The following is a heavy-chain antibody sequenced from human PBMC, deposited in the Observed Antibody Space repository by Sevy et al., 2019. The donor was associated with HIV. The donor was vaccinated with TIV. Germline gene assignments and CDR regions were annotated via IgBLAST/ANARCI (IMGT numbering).Heavy chain of an antibody. Sequence: SETLSLTCSVSGVSVSSDHYYWTWIRQPPGKGLEWIGYMYSSRSTSYNSSLKSRVTISVDTSKNQFSLKLTSVTAADTAVYYCARVSATLAGKPHFDFWGQGTQVTVSS. CDR3: ARVSATLAGKPHFDF. CDR1: GVSVSSDHYY. D-gene: IGHD6-19*01. CDR2: MYSSRST. V-gene: IGHV4-61*01. J-gene: IGHJ4*02.